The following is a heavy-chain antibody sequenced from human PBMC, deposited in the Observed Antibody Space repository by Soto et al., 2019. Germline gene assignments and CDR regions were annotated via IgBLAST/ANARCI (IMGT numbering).Heavy chain of an antibody. CDR2: SYSGGNT. CDR1: GFNVSSNY. CDR3: AKGYGAGSYFCDS. J-gene: IGHJ5*01. D-gene: IGHD3-10*01. V-gene: IGHV3-53*01. Sequence: DVQLVESGGGLFQPGESLRLSCAVSGFNVSSNYMAWVRQAPGKGLEWVSVSYSGGNTYYADSVKGRFTLSRNNFRNTLYLQMNRLRAEDTAVYYCAKGYGAGSYFCDSWGQGTLVTVSS.